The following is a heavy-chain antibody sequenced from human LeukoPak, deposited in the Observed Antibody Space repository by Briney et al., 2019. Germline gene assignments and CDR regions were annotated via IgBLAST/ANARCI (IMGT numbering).Heavy chain of an antibody. J-gene: IGHJ3*01. CDR1: GFIFSTFG. V-gene: IGHV3-30*18. CDR3: AKEVAAYNAFDV. CDR2: ISSGGHTN. D-gene: IGHD2-15*01. Sequence: GGSVRLSCSASGFIFSTFGMHWVRQAPGKGLKWVAAISSGGHTNKIADSVKGRFTISRDNPKDTLYLQMDSLGEDDTAVYYCAKEVAAYNAFDVWGRGTMVTVSS.